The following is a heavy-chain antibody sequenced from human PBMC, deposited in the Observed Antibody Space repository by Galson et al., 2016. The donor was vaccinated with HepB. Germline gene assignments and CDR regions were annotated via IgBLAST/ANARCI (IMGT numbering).Heavy chain of an antibody. D-gene: IGHD4-11*01. CDR2: IYSGGGT. CDR3: QTTNYYNGLDV. V-gene: IGHV3-66*01. Sequence: SLRLSCAASGFTVGNNYMSWVRQVPGKGLEWASGIYSGGGTYYADSVKGRFTISRDKSKNTRYLQLNSLRAEDTAVYYCQTTNYYNGLDVWGQGTTVTVSS. J-gene: IGHJ6*02. CDR1: GFTVGNNY.